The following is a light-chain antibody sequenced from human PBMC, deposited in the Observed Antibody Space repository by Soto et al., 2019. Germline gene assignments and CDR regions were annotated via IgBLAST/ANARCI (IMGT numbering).Light chain of an antibody. CDR1: QIVRSDY. J-gene: IGKJ4*01. CDR2: GVS. V-gene: IGKV3-20*01. Sequence: IVLTQSPDTLSFSPGQIATLSCRPIQIVRSDYFAWYQQKPCQAPRVIIFGVSTRATGVPDRFSGSGSGTDFTLTISRLEPEDFALYYCQQYGNSPLTFGGGTKVDIK. CDR3: QQYGNSPLT.